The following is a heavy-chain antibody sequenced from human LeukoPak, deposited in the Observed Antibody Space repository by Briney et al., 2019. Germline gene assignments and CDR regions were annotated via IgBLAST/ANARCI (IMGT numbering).Heavy chain of an antibody. CDR1: GGSLSSGSYS. Sequence: SETLSLTRTVSGGSLSSGSYSWSWIRQPPGKGLEWIGYIYYSGGTNYSPSLKSRVTISVDTSKNQFSLKLSSVTAADTAVYYCARVVFCSGGSCYYYFDYWGQGTLVTVSS. V-gene: IGHV4-61*01. CDR2: IYYSGGT. CDR3: ARVVFCSGGSCYYYFDY. J-gene: IGHJ4*02. D-gene: IGHD2-15*01.